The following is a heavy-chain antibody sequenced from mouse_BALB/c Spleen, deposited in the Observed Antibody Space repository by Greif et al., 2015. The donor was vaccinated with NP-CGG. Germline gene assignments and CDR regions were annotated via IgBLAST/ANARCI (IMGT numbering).Heavy chain of an antibody. Sequence: QVQLKQSGAELMKPGASVKISCKATGYTFSSYWIERVKPTPGHGLEWIGQILPGSGRTNYNEKFKGKATFTADTSSNTAYMQRSSLTSEDSAVYYCARESNLCRDYWGQGTSGTVSS. CDR3: ARESNLCRDY. CDR1: GYTFSSYW. D-gene: IGHD2-3*01. CDR2: ILPGSGRT. J-gene: IGHJ4*01. V-gene: IGHV1-9*01.